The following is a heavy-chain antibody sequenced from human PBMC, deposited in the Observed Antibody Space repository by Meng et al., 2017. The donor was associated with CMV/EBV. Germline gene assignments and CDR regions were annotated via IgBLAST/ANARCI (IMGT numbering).Heavy chain of an antibody. D-gene: IGHD2-2*01. V-gene: IGHV1-18*01. Sequence: ASVTVSCKASGYTFTSYGISWVRQAPGQGLEWMGWISAYNGNTNYAQKLQGRVTMTTDTSTSTAYMELRSLRSDDTAVYYCARVLGYCSSTSCENWFDPWGQGTLVTVSS. CDR2: ISAYNGNT. CDR1: GYTFTSYG. J-gene: IGHJ5*02. CDR3: ARVLGYCSSTSCENWFDP.